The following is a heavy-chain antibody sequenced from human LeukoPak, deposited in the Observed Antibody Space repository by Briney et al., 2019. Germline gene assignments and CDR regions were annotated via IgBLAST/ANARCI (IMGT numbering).Heavy chain of an antibody. J-gene: IGHJ4*02. CDR3: ASNTYYYDSSGYSSLGY. D-gene: IGHD3-22*01. V-gene: IGHV1-69*05. CDR1: GGTFSSYA. CDR2: IIPIFGTA. Sequence: GASVKVSCKASGGTFSSYAIIWVRQAPGQGLEWMGGIIPIFGTANYAQKFQGRVTITTDESTSTAYMELSSLRSEDTAVYYCASNTYYYDSSGYSSLGYWGQGTLGTVSS.